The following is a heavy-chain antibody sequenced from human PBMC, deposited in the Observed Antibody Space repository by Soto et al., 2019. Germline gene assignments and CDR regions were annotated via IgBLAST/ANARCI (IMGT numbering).Heavy chain of an antibody. D-gene: IGHD6-19*01. J-gene: IGHJ4*02. CDR3: ARDRHPFKRPVIAVAGPGTDY. V-gene: IGHV3-33*01. CDR1: GFTFSSYG. CDR2: IWYDGSNK. Sequence: PVGSLRLSCAASGFTFSSYGMHWVRQAPGKGLEWVAVIWYDGSNKYYADSVKGRFTISRDNSKNTLYLQMNSLRAEDTAVYYCARDRHPFKRPVIAVAGPGTDYWGQGTLVTVS.